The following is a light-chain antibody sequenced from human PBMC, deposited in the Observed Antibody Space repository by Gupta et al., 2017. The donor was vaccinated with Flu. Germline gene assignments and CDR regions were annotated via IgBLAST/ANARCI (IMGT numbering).Light chain of an antibody. CDR3: RQGIQRPFT. Sequence: PLSLSVTPGQPASISCKASQRLLIYLNWYLQKPGQPPQLLIYEVSKRGSGVPDKFSGSGSGTDFTLKISRVEAEDVGVYYCRQGIQRPFTFGGGTTVEI. V-gene: IGKV2D-29*01. J-gene: IGKJ4*01. CDR1: QRLLIY. CDR2: EVS.